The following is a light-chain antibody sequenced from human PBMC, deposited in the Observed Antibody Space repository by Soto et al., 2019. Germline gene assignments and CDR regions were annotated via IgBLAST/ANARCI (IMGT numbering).Light chain of an antibody. Sequence: DVHMTQSPSTLSASVGDRVTITCRASQSISSRLAWYQQKPGKAPKLLIYDASSLESGVPSRFSGSGSGTEFTLSINSLQPDDSATYYCQQYNSYWTFGQGTKVDIK. CDR2: DAS. V-gene: IGKV1-5*01. CDR1: QSISSR. CDR3: QQYNSYWT. J-gene: IGKJ1*01.